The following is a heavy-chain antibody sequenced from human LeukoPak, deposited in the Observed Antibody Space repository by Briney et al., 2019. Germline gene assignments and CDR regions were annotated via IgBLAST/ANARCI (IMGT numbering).Heavy chain of an antibody. CDR3: ARDSAHIVVVPVVIPPGLDNWFDP. D-gene: IGHD2-2*01. CDR1: GFTFNGYG. J-gene: IGHJ5*02. Sequence: QPGGSLRLSCAASGFTFNGYGFHWVRQAPGKGLEWVAVIWYDGSKEYYADSVKGRFTISRDNSKNTLYLQMNSLRAEDTAVYYCARDSAHIVVVPVVIPPGLDNWFDPWGQGTLVTVSS. CDR2: IWYDGSKE. V-gene: IGHV3-33*01.